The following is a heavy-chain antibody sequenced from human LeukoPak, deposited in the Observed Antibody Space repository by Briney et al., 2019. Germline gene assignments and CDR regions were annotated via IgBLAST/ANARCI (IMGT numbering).Heavy chain of an antibody. Sequence: GGSLRLSCAASGFTFSAHGMAWVRQAPGKGLEWVSSVSGNGYETYYADSVKGRFTISRDNSKNTLYLQMNSLRAEDTALYFCAKNLLVATIPVFDSWGQGTLVTVSS. J-gene: IGHJ4*02. D-gene: IGHD5-12*01. CDR1: GFTFSAHG. V-gene: IGHV3-23*01. CDR3: AKNLLVATIPVFDS. CDR2: VSGNGYET.